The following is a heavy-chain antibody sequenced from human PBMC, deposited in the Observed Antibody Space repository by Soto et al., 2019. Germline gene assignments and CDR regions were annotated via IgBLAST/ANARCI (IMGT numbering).Heavy chain of an antibody. CDR1: GGSVSDKTYH. CDR3: ARTTAVPNTLRSRHYYDY. V-gene: IGHV4-61*01. Sequence: SETLSLTCYVSGGSVSDKTYHWSWIRQRPVKRLVWIGYVYYSGTTNYNPSLKSRVTISVDLAKNRFSRRLSSVTTADTALYYCARTTAVPNTLRSRHYYDYWAQGTLHTVTS. D-gene: IGHD4-17*01. J-gene: IGHJ4*02. CDR2: VYYSGTT.